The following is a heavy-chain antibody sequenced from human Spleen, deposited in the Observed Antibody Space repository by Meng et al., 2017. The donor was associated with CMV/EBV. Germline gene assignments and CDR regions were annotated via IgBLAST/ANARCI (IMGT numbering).Heavy chain of an antibody. CDR3: TSAFSSATGMDV. CDR1: GFTFNDHY. V-gene: IGHV3-72*01. D-gene: IGHD3-3*01. CDR2: SRNKVNSYTT. Sequence: GGSLRLSCAASGFTFNDHYMDWVRQAPGKGLEWIGRSRNKVNSYTTEYAASVKGRFTISRDDSKNSLYLQMNSLETEDTAIYYCTSAFSSATGMDVWGQGTTVTVSS. J-gene: IGHJ6*02.